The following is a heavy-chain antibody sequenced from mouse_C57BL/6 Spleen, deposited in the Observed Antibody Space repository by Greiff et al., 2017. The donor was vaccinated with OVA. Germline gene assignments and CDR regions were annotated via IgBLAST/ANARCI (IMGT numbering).Heavy chain of an antibody. D-gene: IGHD1-1*01. J-gene: IGHJ2*01. Sequence: VQLQQSGPELVKPGASVKIPCKASGYSFTDYNMNWVKQSNGKSLEWIGVINPNYGATSYNQKFKDKATLTVDQSSSTAYMQLHSLTSEDSAVDNGARSPVTTVVDYWFAYWGQGTTLTVSA. V-gene: IGHV1-39*01. CDR2: INPNYGAT. CDR3: ARSPVTTVVDYWFAY. CDR1: GYSFTDYN.